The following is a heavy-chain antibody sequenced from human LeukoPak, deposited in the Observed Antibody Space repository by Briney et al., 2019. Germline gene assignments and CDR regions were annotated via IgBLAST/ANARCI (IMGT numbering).Heavy chain of an antibody. CDR3: ARGDSGYDYGFDN. Sequence: SLKVSCKASGGTFSSHAISAGRQTPGQGRERVGGIIPIFGTTNYAQKFQGRVTITTDESTSTGYMELRSLRSDDTAVYYCARGDSGYDYGFDNWGQGTLVTVSS. CDR1: GGTFSSHA. D-gene: IGHD5-12*01. CDR2: IIPIFGTT. J-gene: IGHJ4*02. V-gene: IGHV1-69*05.